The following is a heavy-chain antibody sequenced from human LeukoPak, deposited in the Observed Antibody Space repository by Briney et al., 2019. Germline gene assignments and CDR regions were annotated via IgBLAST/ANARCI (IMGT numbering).Heavy chain of an antibody. J-gene: IGHJ6*03. D-gene: IGHD1-1*01. CDR1: GGSISSYY. Sequence: SETLSLTCSVSGGSISSYYWSWIRQPPGKGLEWIGYIYYSGSTDYNPSLKSRVIISVDTSKNQFSLKLSSVTAADTAVYYCARTQGATGIRPDFIYYYYYMDVWGKGTTVTISS. CDR2: IYYSGST. CDR3: ARTQGATGIRPDFIYYYYYMDV. V-gene: IGHV4-59*08.